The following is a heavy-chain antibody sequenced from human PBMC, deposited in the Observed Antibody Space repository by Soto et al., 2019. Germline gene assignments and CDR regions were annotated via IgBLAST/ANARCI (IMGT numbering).Heavy chain of an antibody. CDR2: IYDSGTT. CDR1: GGSVSSASYY. Sequence: NPSVTMSLPCTVTGGSVSSASYYWSSIRQPQGKGLEWLGYIYDSGTTNYNSSLTSRVTILLDTSKNQFSLRLTSVTAADTAVYYCAREERGYSYGLGDSWWGQGTLVTVSS. CDR3: AREERGYSYGLGDSW. J-gene: IGHJ4*02. V-gene: IGHV4-61*01. D-gene: IGHD5-18*01.